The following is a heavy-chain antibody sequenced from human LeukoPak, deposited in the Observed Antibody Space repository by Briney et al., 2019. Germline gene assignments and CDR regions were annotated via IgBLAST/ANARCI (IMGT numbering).Heavy chain of an antibody. CDR2: IKSKTDGGTT. CDR3: TTGDFILLVGATRDY. V-gene: IGHV3-15*01. J-gene: IGHJ4*02. CDR1: GFTFSNAW. Sequence: TGGSLRLSCAASGFTFSNAWVSWVRQAPGKGLEWVGRIKSKTDGGTTDYAAPVKGRFTISRDDSKNTLYLQMNSLKTEDTAVYYCTTGDFILLVGATRDYWGQGTLVTVSS. D-gene: IGHD1-26*01.